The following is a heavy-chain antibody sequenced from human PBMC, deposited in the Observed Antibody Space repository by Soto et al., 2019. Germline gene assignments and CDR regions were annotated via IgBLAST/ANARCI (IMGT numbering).Heavy chain of an antibody. J-gene: IGHJ4*02. CDR1: GGSISSGDCC. D-gene: IGHD6-19*01. V-gene: IGHV4-61*08. CDR2: IYYSGST. Sequence: PLETQSLTCTVSGGSISSGDCCWSWKHKTPGKGLEWIGYIYYSGSTNYNPSLKSRVTISVDTSKNQFSLKLSSVTAADTAVYYCAREGSKKTSPYQSSGWYRYWGQGTLVTVSS. CDR3: AREGSKKTSPYQSSGWYRY.